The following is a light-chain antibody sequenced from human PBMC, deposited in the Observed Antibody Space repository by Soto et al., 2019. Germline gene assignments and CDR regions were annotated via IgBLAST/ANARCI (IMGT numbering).Light chain of an antibody. CDR1: HDISNY. CDR3: QKYNSPPLT. CDR2: AAS. J-gene: IGKJ4*01. Sequence: DIHMTQSPSSLSASVGDRVTITCRASHDISNYLAWYQQKPGKLPKLLIYAASTLQSGVPSRFSGSGSGTDFTLTISSLQPEDVSTYYCQKYNSPPLTFGGWTKVEIK. V-gene: IGKV1-27*01.